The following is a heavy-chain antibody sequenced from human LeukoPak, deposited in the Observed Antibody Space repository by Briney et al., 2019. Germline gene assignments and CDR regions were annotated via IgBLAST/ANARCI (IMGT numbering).Heavy chain of an antibody. CDR3: VRTSDYLAY. Sequence: GGSLRLSCAASGITFSSYGMGWVRQAPVKGLEWVSAITGGGDTTYYADSVKGRFTIPRDNSQNTLFLQMNSLRADDTAVYYCVRTSDYLAYWGQGTLVTVSS. CDR2: ITGGGDTT. CDR1: GITFSSYG. D-gene: IGHD3-22*01. V-gene: IGHV3-23*01. J-gene: IGHJ4*02.